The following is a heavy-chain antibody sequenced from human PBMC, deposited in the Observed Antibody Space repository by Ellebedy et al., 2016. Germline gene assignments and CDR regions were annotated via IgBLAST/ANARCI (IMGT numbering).Heavy chain of an antibody. CDR1: GYTFSSYG. CDR3: ARASYHSTGPFDP. V-gene: IGHV1-18*01. J-gene: IGHJ5*02. Sequence: ASVKVSXXASGYTFSSYGISWVRQAPGQGLEWMGWISAYNGNTNYAQKLQGRVTMTTDTSTSTAYMELSSLRSEDTAVYYCARASYHSTGPFDPWGQGTLVTVSS. D-gene: IGHD3-22*01. CDR2: ISAYNGNT.